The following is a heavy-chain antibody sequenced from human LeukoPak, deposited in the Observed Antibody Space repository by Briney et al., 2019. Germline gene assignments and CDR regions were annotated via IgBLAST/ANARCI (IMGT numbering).Heavy chain of an antibody. CDR2: ISYDGSNK. J-gene: IGHJ4*02. V-gene: IGHV3-30*18. CDR1: GFTFSSYG. Sequence: GRSLRLSCAASGFTFSSYGMHWVRQAPGKGLEWVAVISYDGSNKYYADSVKGRFTISRDNSKNTLYLQMNSLRAEDTAVYYCAKDHYGDYDEYYFDYWGQGTLVTVSS. D-gene: IGHD4-17*01. CDR3: AKDHYGDYDEYYFDY.